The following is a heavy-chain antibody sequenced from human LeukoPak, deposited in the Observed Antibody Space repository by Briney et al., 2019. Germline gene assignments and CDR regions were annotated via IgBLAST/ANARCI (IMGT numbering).Heavy chain of an antibody. CDR1: GYTFTGYY. V-gene: IGHV1-2*02. J-gene: IGHJ3*02. CDR2: INPNSGGT. D-gene: IGHD3-22*01. Sequence: AASVKVSCKASGYTFTGYYMHWVRQAPGQGLEWMGWINPNSGGTNYAQKFQGRVTMTRDTSISTAYMELSRLRSDDTAVYYCARDPESTYYYDSSGSQRDAFDIWGQGTMVTVSS. CDR3: ARDPESTYYYDSSGSQRDAFDI.